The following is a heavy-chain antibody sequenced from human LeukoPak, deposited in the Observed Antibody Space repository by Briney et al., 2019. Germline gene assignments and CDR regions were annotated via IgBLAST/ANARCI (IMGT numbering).Heavy chain of an antibody. V-gene: IGHV3-30*04. J-gene: IGHJ3*02. Sequence: GGSLRVSCAASGFTFSSYAMHWVRQAPGKGLEWVAVISYDGSNKYYADSVKGRFTISRDNSKNTLYLQMNSLRAEDTAVYYCANLAIAVAGMDDAFDIWGQGTMVTVSS. CDR1: GFTFSSYA. CDR3: ANLAIAVAGMDDAFDI. D-gene: IGHD6-19*01. CDR2: ISYDGSNK.